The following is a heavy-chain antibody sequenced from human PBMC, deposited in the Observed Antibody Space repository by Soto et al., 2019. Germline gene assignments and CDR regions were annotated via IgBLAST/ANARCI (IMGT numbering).Heavy chain of an antibody. D-gene: IGHD3-22*01. CDR3: ARQRLYDSDTYFDY. J-gene: IGHJ4*02. CDR2: IYWDGDK. CDR1: GFSLRTSGLG. Sequence: QITLKESGPLLVKPTQTLTLTCTFSGFSLRTSGLGVVWIRQPPGKALEWLALIYWDGDKRYSPSLKSRLTITKDTSKNQVVLTMTNMDPVDTATYYCARQRLYDSDTYFDYWGQGTLVTVSS. V-gene: IGHV2-5*02.